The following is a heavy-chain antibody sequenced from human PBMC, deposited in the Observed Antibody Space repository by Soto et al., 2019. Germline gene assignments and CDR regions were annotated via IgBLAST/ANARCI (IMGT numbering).Heavy chain of an antibody. D-gene: IGHD2-21*02. CDR3: ARADRTLVTSYGLDV. V-gene: IGHV4-34*01. CDR1: GGSLGGDY. CDR2: INHSGTI. Sequence: SETLSLTCAVYGGSLGGDYWTWIRQAPGKGLEWIAEINHSGTINFDPSLRSRLTISLDTSKKEFSLKLSSVTDADTATYSSARADRTLVTSYGLDVWGQGXTVTVYS. J-gene: IGHJ6*02.